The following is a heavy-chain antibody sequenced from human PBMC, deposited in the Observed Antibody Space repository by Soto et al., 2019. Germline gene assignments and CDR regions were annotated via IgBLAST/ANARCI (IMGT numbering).Heavy chain of an antibody. CDR3: EKGAHPNFGWPYYFDS. CDR2: ISAHGDNI. V-gene: IGHV3-48*02. Sequence: PVGSLRLSCVGSGFSLANFPMNWVRQTPGKGLEWFASISAHGDNIYYTESVKGRFTISRDNTRNSLYLQMNSLRDEDAALYYCEKGAHPNFGWPYYFDSWGQGVPVTVSS. CDR1: GFSLANFP. J-gene: IGHJ4*02. D-gene: IGHD6-19*01.